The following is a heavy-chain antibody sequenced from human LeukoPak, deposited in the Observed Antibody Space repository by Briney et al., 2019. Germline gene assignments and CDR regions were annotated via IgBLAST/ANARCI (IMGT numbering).Heavy chain of an antibody. V-gene: IGHV4-39*07. CDR3: ARGGATIKIDY. D-gene: IGHD5-12*01. Sequence: SETLSLTCTVSGGSISSESYYWGWIRQPPGRGLEWIGEINHSGSTNYNPSLKSRVTISVDTSKNQFSLKLSSVTAADTAVYYCARGGATIKIDYWGQGTLVTVSS. CDR2: INHSGST. CDR1: GGSISSESYY. J-gene: IGHJ4*02.